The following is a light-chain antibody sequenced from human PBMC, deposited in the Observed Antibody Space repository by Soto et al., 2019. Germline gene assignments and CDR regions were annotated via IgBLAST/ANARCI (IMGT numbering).Light chain of an antibody. CDR1: SSDVGGYNY. CDR3: SSYTSSSTLMV. CDR2: DVS. J-gene: IGLJ2*01. V-gene: IGLV2-14*01. Sequence: QSVLTQPASVSGSPGQSITISCTGTSSDVGGYNYVSWYQQHPGKAPKLMIYDVSNQPAGVSNRFSGSNSGNTASLTISGLQAEDEADYYCSSYTSSSTLMVFGGGTKLTVL.